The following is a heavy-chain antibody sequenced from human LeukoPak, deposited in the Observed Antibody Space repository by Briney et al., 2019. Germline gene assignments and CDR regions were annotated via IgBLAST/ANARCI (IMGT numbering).Heavy chain of an antibody. D-gene: IGHD5-18*01. CDR1: GFTLSSYA. CDR3: AKPTWIQLWFFDY. CDR2: ISGSGGST. Sequence: GGSLRLSCAASGFTLSSYAMSWVRQAPGKGLEWVSAISGSGGSTYYADSVKGRFTISRVNSKNTLYLQMNSLRAEDTAVYYCAKPTWIQLWFFDYWGQGTLVTVSS. J-gene: IGHJ4*02. V-gene: IGHV3-23*01.